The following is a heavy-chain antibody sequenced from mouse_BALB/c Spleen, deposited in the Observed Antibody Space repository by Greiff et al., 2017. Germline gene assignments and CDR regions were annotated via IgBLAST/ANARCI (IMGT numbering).Heavy chain of an antibody. J-gene: IGHJ4*01. V-gene: IGHV1-7*01. CDR1: GYTFTSYW. D-gene: IGHD2-1*01. CDR3: ARNYDAMDY. CDR2: INPSTGYT. Sequence: VQLQESGAELAKPGASVKMSCKASGYTFTSYWMHWVKQRPGQGLEWIGYINPSTGYTEYNQKFKDKATLTADKSSSTAYMQLSSLTSEDSAVYYCARNYDAMDYWGQGTSVTVSS.